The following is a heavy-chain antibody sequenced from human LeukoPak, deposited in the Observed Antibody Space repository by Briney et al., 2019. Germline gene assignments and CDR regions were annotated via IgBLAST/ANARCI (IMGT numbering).Heavy chain of an antibody. CDR2: IYHSGST. J-gene: IGHJ5*02. CDR1: GYSISSGYY. CDR3: ARQGYLGPENWFDP. Sequence: PSETLSLTCTVSGYSISSGYYWGWIRQPPGKGLEWIGSIYHSGSTYYNPSLKSRVTISVDTSKNQFSLKLSSVTAADTAVYYCARQGYLGPENWFDPWGQGTLVAVSS. D-gene: IGHD2-15*01. V-gene: IGHV4-38-2*02.